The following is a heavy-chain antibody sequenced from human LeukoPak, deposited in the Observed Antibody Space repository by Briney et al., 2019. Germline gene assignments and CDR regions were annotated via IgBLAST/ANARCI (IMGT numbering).Heavy chain of an antibody. D-gene: IGHD3-16*01. J-gene: IGHJ4*02. V-gene: IGHV3-11*01. Sequence: GGSLRLSCAASGFTFSDYYMSWIRQAPGKGLEWFSYISSDSDTIYYADSVKGRFTISRDNAKKSLYLQMNSLRAEDTAVYYCARQRLGKYFDYWGQGPLVTVSS. CDR1: GFTFSDYY. CDR2: ISSDSDTI. CDR3: ARQRLGKYFDY.